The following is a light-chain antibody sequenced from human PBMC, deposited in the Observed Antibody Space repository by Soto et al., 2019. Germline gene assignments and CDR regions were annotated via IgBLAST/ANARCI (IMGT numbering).Light chain of an antibody. CDR2: EVS. V-gene: IGLV2-23*02. Sequence: QSVLTQPASVSGSPGQSITISCTGTSSDVGSYNLVSWFQQHPGKAPKFMIYEVSKRPSGVSTRFSGSKSGNTASLTISGLQAEDEADYYCCSYARTTTLVFGGGTKLTVL. CDR3: CSYARTTTLV. J-gene: IGLJ3*02. CDR1: SSDVGSYNL.